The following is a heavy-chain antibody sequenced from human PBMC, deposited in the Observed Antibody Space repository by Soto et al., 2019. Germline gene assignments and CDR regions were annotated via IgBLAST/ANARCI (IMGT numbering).Heavy chain of an antibody. Sequence: QVQLVQSGAEVKKPGASVKVSCTFTSYDINWVRQAAGQGLEWMAWMNPNSGDTRYAQKFQGRDTRTRDTSKFTAYMELSNLRPEDTAVYYCARGPGSSDWRFSYYYMDVWDQGTTVTVSS. J-gene: IGHJ6*02. CDR3: ARGPGSSDWRFSYYYMDV. V-gene: IGHV1-8*01. CDR1: FTSYD. D-gene: IGHD6-19*01. CDR2: MNPNSGDT.